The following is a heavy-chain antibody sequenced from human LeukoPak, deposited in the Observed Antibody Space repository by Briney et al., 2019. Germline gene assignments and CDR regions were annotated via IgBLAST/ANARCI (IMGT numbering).Heavy chain of an antibody. V-gene: IGHV3-48*03. CDR3: ARDLQNYDSSGYYYQPAAFDI. J-gene: IGHJ3*02. CDR1: GFTFSSYE. D-gene: IGHD3-22*01. CDR2: ISSSGSTI. Sequence: GGSLRLSCAASGFTFSSYEMNWVRQAPGKGLEWVSYISSSGSTIYYADSVKGRFTISRDNAKNSLYLQMNSLRAEDTAVYYCARDLQNYDSSGYYYQPAAFDIWGQGTMVTVSS.